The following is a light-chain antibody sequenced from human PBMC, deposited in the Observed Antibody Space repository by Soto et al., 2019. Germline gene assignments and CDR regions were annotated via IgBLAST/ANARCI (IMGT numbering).Light chain of an antibody. CDR3: QQRSNWPIT. CDR1: PSVSSTY. CDR2: GAF. J-gene: IGKJ5*01. V-gene: IGKV3D-20*02. Sequence: EIVLTPSPATPSFSPGEKATPSRRASPSVSSTYLAWYQQKPGQAPSLLIYGAFTRATGIPTRFSGSGSGTDFTLTISSLEPEDFALYYCQQRSNWPITFGQGTRLEIK.